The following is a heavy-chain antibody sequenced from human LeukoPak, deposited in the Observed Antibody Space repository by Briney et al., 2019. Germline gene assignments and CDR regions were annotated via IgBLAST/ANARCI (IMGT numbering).Heavy chain of an antibody. CDR3: ARELRSSSWYNKRAFDY. V-gene: IGHV3-48*01. CDR1: GFTFSSYS. D-gene: IGHD6-13*01. Sequence: GGSLRLSCAASGFTFSSYSMNWVRQAPGKGLEWVSYISSSSSTIYYADSVKGRFTISRDNAKNSLYLQMNSLRAEDTAVYYCARELRSSSWYNKRAFDYWGQGTLVTVSS. J-gene: IGHJ4*02. CDR2: ISSSSSTI.